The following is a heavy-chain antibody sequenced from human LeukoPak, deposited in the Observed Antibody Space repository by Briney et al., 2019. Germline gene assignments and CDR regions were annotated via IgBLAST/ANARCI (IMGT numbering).Heavy chain of an antibody. D-gene: IGHD3-3*01. J-gene: IGHJ5*02. CDR1: GGSISSYY. Sequence: SETLSLTCTVSGGSISSYYWSWIRQPPGKGLEWIGYIYYGGSTNYNPSLKSRVTISVDTSKNQFSLKLSSVTAADTAVYYCARWRDFWSGQNWFDPWGQGTLVTVSS. V-gene: IGHV4-59*08. CDR3: ARWRDFWSGQNWFDP. CDR2: IYYGGST.